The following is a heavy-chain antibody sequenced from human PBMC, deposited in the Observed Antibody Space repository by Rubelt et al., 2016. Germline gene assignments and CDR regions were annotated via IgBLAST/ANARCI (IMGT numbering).Heavy chain of an antibody. V-gene: IGHV3-64*01. CDR1: GFSFSTYA. D-gene: IGHD2-2*01. J-gene: IGHJ5*01. CDR3: ARYGISCYDS. Sequence: DVQLVQSGGGLVQPGGSLRLSCAASGFSFSTYAMHWVRQAPGKGLEYVSAISTDGSGTYYANSVKGRFSISRDNLNNMLYLQMGSLRAEDMAVYCCARYGISCYDSWGQGTLVTVSS. CDR2: ISTDGSGT.